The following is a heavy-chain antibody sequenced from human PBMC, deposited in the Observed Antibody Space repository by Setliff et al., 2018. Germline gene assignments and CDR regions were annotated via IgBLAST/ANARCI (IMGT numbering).Heavy chain of an antibody. CDR1: GGSISSGSYY. J-gene: IGHJ6*02. V-gene: IGHV4-61*02. D-gene: IGHD5-18*01. CDR3: ARGRGYSYGSTFHYYYGMDV. CDR2: IYTSGST. Sequence: TLSLTCTVSGGSISSGSYYWSWIRQPAGKGLEWIGRIYTSGSTNYNPSLKSRVTISVDTSKNQFSLKLSSVTAADTAVYYCARGRGYSYGSTFHYYYGMDVWGQGTTVTVSS.